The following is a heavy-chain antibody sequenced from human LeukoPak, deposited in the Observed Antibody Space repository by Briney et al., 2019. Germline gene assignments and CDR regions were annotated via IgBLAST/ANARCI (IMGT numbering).Heavy chain of an antibody. Sequence: SETLSLTCAVYGGSFSGYYWSWIRQPPGKGLEWIGEINHSGSTSYNPSLKSRVTISVDTSKNQFSLRLSSVTAADTALYFCARRAGLHSLDYWDQGTLVTVSS. CDR2: INHSGST. CDR1: GGSFSGYY. D-gene: IGHD4-4*01. V-gene: IGHV4-34*01. CDR3: ARRAGLHSLDY. J-gene: IGHJ4*02.